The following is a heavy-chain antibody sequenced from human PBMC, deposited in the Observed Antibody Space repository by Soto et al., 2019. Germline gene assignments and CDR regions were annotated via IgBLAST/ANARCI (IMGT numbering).Heavy chain of an antibody. CDR1: GFTFSTYG. Sequence: QVQLVESGGGVVQPGRSLRLSCAASGFTFSTYGMHWVRQAPGKGLEWVAAIWYDGSNKYYADSVKGRFTISRDNSKNTLYLQMNSLRAEDTAVYYCVREAKEYYSDYWGQGTLVTVSS. V-gene: IGHV3-33*01. J-gene: IGHJ4*02. CDR3: VREAKEYYSDY. CDR2: IWYDGSNK. D-gene: IGHD3-10*01.